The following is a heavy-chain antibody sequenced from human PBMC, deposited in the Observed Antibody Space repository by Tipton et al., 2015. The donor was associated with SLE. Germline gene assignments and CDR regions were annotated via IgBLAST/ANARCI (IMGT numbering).Heavy chain of an antibody. D-gene: IGHD3-3*02. CDR1: GFTLSSSD. CDR2: MRYDGSNK. CDR3: ITDRIFRGVMADY. V-gene: IGHV3-30*02. J-gene: IGHJ4*02. Sequence: GSLRLSCAAFGFTLSSSDMYWVRQAPGKGLEWVSFMRYDGSNKYYADSVKGRFTISRDNSKNKLYLQMNSLKTEDTAVYFCITDRIFRGVMADYWGQGTLVTVSS.